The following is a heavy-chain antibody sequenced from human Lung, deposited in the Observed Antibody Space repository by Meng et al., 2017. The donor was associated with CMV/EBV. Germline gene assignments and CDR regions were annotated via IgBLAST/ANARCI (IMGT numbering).Heavy chain of an antibody. CDR3: ARRRGGSGRDC. V-gene: IGHV4-39*01. CDR1: GCSISSNGYD. CDR2: IYHSGST. Sequence: PRLQESVPGLVKPSETLSLTCTVSGCSISSNGYDCDWVRQPPGKGLEWIGAIYHSGSTSYNPSLQSRVTMFVDTSKNQFSLMLTSVTATDTAVYYCARRRGGSGRDCWGQGTLVTVSS. D-gene: IGHD3-10*01. J-gene: IGHJ4*02.